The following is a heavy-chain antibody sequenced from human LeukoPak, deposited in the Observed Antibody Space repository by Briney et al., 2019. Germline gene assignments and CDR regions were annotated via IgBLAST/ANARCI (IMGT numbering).Heavy chain of an antibody. J-gene: IGHJ4*02. Sequence: ASVKVSCKASGYTFTSYDINWVRQATGQGLEWMGWMNPNSGNTGYAQKFQGRVTMTRDTSTSTVYMELSSLRSEDTAVYYCAREVPQSGIAAADDYWGQGTLVTVSS. D-gene: IGHD6-13*01. CDR2: MNPNSGNT. CDR1: GYTFTSYD. V-gene: IGHV1-8*01. CDR3: AREVPQSGIAAADDY.